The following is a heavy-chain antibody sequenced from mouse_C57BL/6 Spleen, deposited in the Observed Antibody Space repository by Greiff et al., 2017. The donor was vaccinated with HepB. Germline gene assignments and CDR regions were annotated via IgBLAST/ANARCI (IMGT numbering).Heavy chain of an antibody. CDR2: IYPRSGNT. J-gene: IGHJ2*01. D-gene: IGHD1-1*01. Sequence: QVQLKESGAELARPGASVKLSCKASGYTFTSYGISWVKQRTGQGLEWIGEIYPRSGNTYYNEKFKGKATLTADKSSSTAYMELRSLTSEDSAVYFCARTDYYGSRGDFDYWGQGTTLTVSS. CDR3: ARTDYYGSRGDFDY. CDR1: GYTFTSYG. V-gene: IGHV1-81*01.